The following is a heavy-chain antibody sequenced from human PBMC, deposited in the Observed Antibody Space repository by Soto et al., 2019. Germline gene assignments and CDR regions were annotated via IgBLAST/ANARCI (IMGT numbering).Heavy chain of an antibody. CDR1: GGSISSYY. CDR2: IYYSGST. J-gene: IGHJ4*02. D-gene: IGHD6-19*01. Sequence: SETLSLTCTVSGGSISSYYWSWIRQPPGKGLEWIGYIYYSGSTNYNPSLKSRATISVDTSKNQFSLKLSSVTAADTAVYYCARSTSHSSGFDYWGQGTLVTVSS. CDR3: ARSTSHSSGFDY. V-gene: IGHV4-59*08.